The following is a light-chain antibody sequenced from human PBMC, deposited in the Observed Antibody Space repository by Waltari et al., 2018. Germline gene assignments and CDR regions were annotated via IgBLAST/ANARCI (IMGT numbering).Light chain of an antibody. CDR3: QQYGSSLVT. CDR2: HAS. Sequence: EIVLTQSPATLSLSPGESATLSCRASQKVSSSYLAWYQQKPGRAPRLLIFHASNRATGIPDRFSGGGSGTDFTLTISRMEPEDFAVYYCQQYGSSLVTFGGGTKLEIK. J-gene: IGKJ4*01. CDR1: QKVSSSY. V-gene: IGKV3-20*01.